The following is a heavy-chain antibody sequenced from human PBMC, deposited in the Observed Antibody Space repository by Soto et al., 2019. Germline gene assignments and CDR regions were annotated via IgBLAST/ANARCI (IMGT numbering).Heavy chain of an antibody. CDR3: ARTTAVPNTLRSRYFFDY. CDR2: IDYSGNT. D-gene: IGHD4-17*01. V-gene: IGHV4-59*01. J-gene: IGHJ4*02. Sequence: SETLSLTCTVSGGSMSGYYWSWIRQPPGKGLEWIAYIDYSGNTRYNPSLKSRVTISVDTSKSQFSLRPNSVTTADTAVYYCARTTAVPNTLRSRYFFDYWGQGTLVTVSS. CDR1: GGSMSGYY.